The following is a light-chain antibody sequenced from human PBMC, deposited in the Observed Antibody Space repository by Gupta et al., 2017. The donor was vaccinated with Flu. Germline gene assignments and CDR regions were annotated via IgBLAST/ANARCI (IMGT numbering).Light chain of an antibody. CDR2: ENN. J-gene: IGLJ3*02. CDR3: GTWDSSLSTGV. V-gene: IGLV1-51*02. CDR1: SSHIGNNY. Sequence: SSSHIGNNYVSWYQQLPGTAPKLLIYENNKRPSGIPDRFSGSKSGTSATLGITGLQTGDEANYYCGTWDSSLSTGVFGGGTKLTVL.